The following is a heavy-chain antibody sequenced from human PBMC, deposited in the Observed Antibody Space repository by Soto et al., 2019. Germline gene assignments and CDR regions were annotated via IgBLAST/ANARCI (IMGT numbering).Heavy chain of an antibody. D-gene: IGHD1-1*01. CDR2: IYWDGDK. J-gene: IGHJ4*02. V-gene: IGHV2-5*02. CDR3: AHRTTGTTFFDY. Sequence: QITLKESGPTLVKPTQTLTLTCTFSGFSLSTSGVGVGWIRQPPGKALEWLALIYWDGDKRYSPSLKSRLTITKDTSKNQVVLTMTNMDPVDTATYYCAHRTTGTTFFDYWGQGTLVTVSS. CDR1: GFSLSTSGVG.